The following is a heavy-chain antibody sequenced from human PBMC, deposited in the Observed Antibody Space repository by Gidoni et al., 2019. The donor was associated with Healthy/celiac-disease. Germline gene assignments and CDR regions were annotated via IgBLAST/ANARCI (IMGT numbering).Heavy chain of an antibody. CDR3: ARDLQGWLQSQPYYYYYGMDV. D-gene: IGHD5-12*01. J-gene: IGHJ6*02. Sequence: QVQLVQSGAEVKKPGASVKVSCKASGYTFTSYYMHWVRQAPGQGLEWMGIINPSGGSTSYAQKFQGRVTMTRDTSTSTVYMELSSLRSEDTAVYYCARDLQGWLQSQPYYYYYGMDVWGQGTTVTVSS. CDR1: GYTFTSYY. V-gene: IGHV1-46*01. CDR2: INPSGGST.